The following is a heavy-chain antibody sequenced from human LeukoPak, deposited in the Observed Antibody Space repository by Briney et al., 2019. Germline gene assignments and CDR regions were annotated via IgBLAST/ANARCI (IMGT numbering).Heavy chain of an antibody. Sequence: GGSLRLSCAASEFTFSSYSMNWVRQAPGKGLEWVSYITNSGNSKSYADSVKGRFTISRDNSKNTLYLQMNSLRAEDTAVYYCAKEGFDSWGQGTLVTVSS. V-gene: IGHV3-48*01. CDR2: ITNSGNSK. J-gene: IGHJ4*02. CDR3: AKEGFDS. CDR1: EFTFSSYS.